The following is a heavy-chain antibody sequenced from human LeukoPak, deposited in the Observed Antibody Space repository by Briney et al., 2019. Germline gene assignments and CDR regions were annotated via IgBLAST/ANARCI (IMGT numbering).Heavy chain of an antibody. D-gene: IGHD1-26*01. V-gene: IGHV3-9*03. CDR3: AKSPFRIVGGSWFDP. Sequence: PGRSLRLSCSASGFTFDDYAMHWVRQAPGKGLEWVSGISWNSGSIGYADSVKGRFTISRDNAKNSLYLQMNSLRAEDMALYYCAKSPFRIVGGSWFDPWGQGTLVTVSS. CDR2: ISWNSGSI. J-gene: IGHJ5*02. CDR1: GFTFDDYA.